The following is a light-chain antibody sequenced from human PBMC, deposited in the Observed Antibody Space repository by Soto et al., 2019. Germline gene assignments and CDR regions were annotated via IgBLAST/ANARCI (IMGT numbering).Light chain of an antibody. Sequence: QSALTQPASVSGSPGQSITISCTGSSFDVGGYNYVSWYQQHPGKAPKTLIYDVTNRPSGISNRFSGSKSGNTASLTISDLQPEDEADYYCSSYTAYSRVVFGGGTKLTVL. J-gene: IGLJ2*01. CDR2: DVT. V-gene: IGLV2-14*03. CDR3: SSYTAYSRVV. CDR1: SFDVGGYNY.